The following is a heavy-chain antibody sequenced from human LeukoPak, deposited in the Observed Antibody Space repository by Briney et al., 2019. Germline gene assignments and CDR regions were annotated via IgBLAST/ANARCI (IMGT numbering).Heavy chain of an antibody. CDR1: GGPITGYY. CDR3: ARHARTTSGPLDY. J-gene: IGHJ4*02. D-gene: IGHD4-11*01. V-gene: IGHV4-59*08. CDR2: IYYTGST. Sequence: KPSETLSLTCTVSGGPITGYYWSWIRQPPGKGLEWIGNIYYTGSTSYNPSLKSRVTMSVDTFKNQFSLKLSSVTAADTAVYYCARHARTTSGPLDYWGQGSLVTVSS.